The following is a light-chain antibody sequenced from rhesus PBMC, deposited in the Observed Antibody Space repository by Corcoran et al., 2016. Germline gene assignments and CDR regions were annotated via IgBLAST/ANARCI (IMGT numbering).Light chain of an antibody. Sequence: EIVMTQSPATLSLSPGETATISCRTSQSVSSYVAWYQQKPGQAPRLLIYGASSRATGNPDRSSGSGAGTDFNLTSSSLEPGDFTVYYCQETGNLFTFGPGTKLDIK. J-gene: IGKJ3*01. CDR1: QSVSSY. CDR2: GAS. V-gene: IGKV3-31*02. CDR3: QETGNLFT.